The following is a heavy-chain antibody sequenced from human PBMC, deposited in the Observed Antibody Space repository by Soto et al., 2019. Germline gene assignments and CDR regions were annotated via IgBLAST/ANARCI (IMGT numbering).Heavy chain of an antibody. CDR2: MNPNSGNT. CDR3: ARGRRIVVVPAGTYYYYYGMDV. Sequence: ASVKVSCKASGYTFTSYDINWVRQATGQGLELMGWMNPNSGNTGYAQKFQGRVTMTRNTSISTAYMELSSLRSEDTAVYYCARGRRIVVVPAGTYYYYYGMDVWGQGTTVTVSS. V-gene: IGHV1-8*02. CDR1: GYTFTSYD. D-gene: IGHD2-2*01. J-gene: IGHJ6*02.